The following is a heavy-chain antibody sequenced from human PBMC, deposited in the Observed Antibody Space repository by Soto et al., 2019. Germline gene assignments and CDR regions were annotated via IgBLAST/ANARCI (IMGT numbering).Heavy chain of an antibody. D-gene: IGHD3-10*01. J-gene: IGHJ2*01. CDR3: AIFFFQAEDGIRVIRSVSAFLLNRSSDL. V-gene: IGHV4-39*01. CDR2: IYYSGST. Sequence: PGKGLEWIGSIYYSGSTYYNPSLTSRVTISVDTSKNQFSLKLRSVTAADTAVYYCAIFFFQAEDGIRVIRSVSAFLLNRSSDL.